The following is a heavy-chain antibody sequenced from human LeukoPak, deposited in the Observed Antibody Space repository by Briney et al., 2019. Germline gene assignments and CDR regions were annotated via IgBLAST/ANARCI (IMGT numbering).Heavy chain of an antibody. CDR3: ARDPPASMTPPDY. V-gene: IGHV1-18*01. D-gene: IGHD2/OR15-2a*01. CDR1: GYTFSNSG. J-gene: IGHJ4*02. CDR2: ISGYNGNT. Sequence: ASVKVSCKDSGYTFSNSGISWVRQALGQGLGWMGWISGYNGNTNYAQKLQGSVILITDTSTSTAYMELRSLRSDDTSVYYRARDPPASMTPPDYWGQGTLVTVSS.